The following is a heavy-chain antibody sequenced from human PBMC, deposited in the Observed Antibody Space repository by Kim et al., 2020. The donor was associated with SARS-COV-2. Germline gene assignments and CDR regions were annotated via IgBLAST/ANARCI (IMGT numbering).Heavy chain of an antibody. J-gene: IGHJ4*02. Sequence: ISYADSVKGRFTITRDIANSSVHLQMDGLIDEDTAVYYCARDHFWAVDYWGQGILVTVSS. D-gene: IGHD3-3*02. CDR2: I. V-gene: IGHV3-48*02. CDR3: ARDHFWAVDY.